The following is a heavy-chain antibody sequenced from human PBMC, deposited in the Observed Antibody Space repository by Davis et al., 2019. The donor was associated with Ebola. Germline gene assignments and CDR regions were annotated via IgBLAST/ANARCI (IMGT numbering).Heavy chain of an antibody. CDR1: GFTFSDYY. V-gene: IGHV3-11*06. Sequence: GESLKISCAASGFTFSDYYMSWIRQAPGKGLEWVSYITSSSTYTNYADSVKGRFTISRDNAKNSLYLQMNNLRAEDTAVYYCTRDNLFYYDTSGYHDVFDMWGQGTMVTVSS. D-gene: IGHD3-22*01. J-gene: IGHJ3*02. CDR3: TRDNLFYYDTSGYHDVFDM. CDR2: ITSSSTYT.